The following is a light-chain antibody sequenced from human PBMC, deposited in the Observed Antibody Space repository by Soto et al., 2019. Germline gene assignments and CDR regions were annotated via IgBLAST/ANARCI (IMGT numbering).Light chain of an antibody. J-gene: IGKJ5*01. V-gene: IGKV1D-13*01. CDR2: DAS. CDR1: QGISSA. Sequence: AIQLTQSPSSLSASVGERVTITCRASQGISSALAWYQQKPGKAPKLLIYDASSLESGVPSRFGGSGSGTDFTLTISSLQPEDFATYYCQQFNNLITFGQGRRLEIK. CDR3: QQFNNLIT.